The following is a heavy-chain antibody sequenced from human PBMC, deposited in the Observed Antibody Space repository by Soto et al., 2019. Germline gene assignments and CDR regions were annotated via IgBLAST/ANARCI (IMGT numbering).Heavy chain of an antibody. CDR2: INPNSGGT. J-gene: IGHJ4*02. CDR1: GYTFTGYY. Sequence: ASVKVSCKASGYTFTGYYMHWVRQAPGQGLEWMGWINPNSGGTNYAQKFQGSVTMTRDTSISTAYMELSRLRSDDTAVYYCARGYGIVSPRSYWGQGTLVTVSS. D-gene: IGHD5-18*01. CDR3: ARGYGIVSPRSY. V-gene: IGHV1-2*02.